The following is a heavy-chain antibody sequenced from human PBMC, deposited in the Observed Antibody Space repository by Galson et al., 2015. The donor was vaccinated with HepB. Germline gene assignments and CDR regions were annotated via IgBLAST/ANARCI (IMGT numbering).Heavy chain of an antibody. J-gene: IGHJ5*02. Sequence: SVKVSCKASGYTFTGYYMHWVRQAPGQGLEWMGWINPNSGGTNYAQKFQGRVTMTRDTSISTAYMELSRLRSDDTAVYYCARVPRYCSGGSCGWFDPWGQGTLVTVSS. D-gene: IGHD2-15*01. CDR3: ARVPRYCSGGSCGWFDP. V-gene: IGHV1-2*02. CDR2: INPNSGGT. CDR1: GYTFTGYY.